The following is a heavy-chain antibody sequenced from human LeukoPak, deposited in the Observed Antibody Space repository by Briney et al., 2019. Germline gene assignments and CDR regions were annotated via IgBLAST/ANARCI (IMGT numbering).Heavy chain of an antibody. CDR1: GFTFSSYS. J-gene: IGHJ4*02. Sequence: GGSLRLSCAASGFTFSSYSMNWVRQAPGKGLEWVSSIISSSSTYIYYADSVKGRFTISRDNAKNSLYLQMNSLRAEDTAVYYCARDFARTGDYHHFVHWGQGALVTVSS. CDR3: ARDFARTGDYHHFVH. D-gene: IGHD7-27*01. CDR2: IISSSSTYI. V-gene: IGHV3-21*04.